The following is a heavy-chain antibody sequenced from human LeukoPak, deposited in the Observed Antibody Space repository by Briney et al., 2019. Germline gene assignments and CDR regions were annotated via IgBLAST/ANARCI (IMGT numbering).Heavy chain of an antibody. CDR2: IIPIFATA. CDR1: GGNFSSYA. CDR3: ASTLGYCSSTSFPWGEDYYYYGMDV. V-gene: IGHV1-69*13. D-gene: IGHD2-2*01. J-gene: IGHJ6*04. Sequence: ASVKVSCKASGGNFSSYAISWARQAPGQGHEWMGGIIPIFATANYAQKFQRRATITADESASTAYMELSSLRSEDTAVYYCASTLGYCSSTSFPWGEDYYYYGMDVWGRGTTVTVSS.